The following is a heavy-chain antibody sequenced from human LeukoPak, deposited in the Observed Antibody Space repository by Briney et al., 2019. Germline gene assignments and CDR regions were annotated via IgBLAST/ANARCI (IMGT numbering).Heavy chain of an antibody. J-gene: IGHJ1*01. CDR2: IWYDGSNK. D-gene: IGHD2-8*02. V-gene: IGHV3-33*06. CDR1: GITFRNYG. CDR3: AKGLVGTEYFQH. Sequence: GRSLRLSCAASGITFRNYGMHWVRQAPGKGLEWVAFIWYDGSNKYYADSVKGRFTISRDNSKNTLSLQMNSLRAEDTAVYHCAKGLVGTEYFQHWGQGTLVTVSS.